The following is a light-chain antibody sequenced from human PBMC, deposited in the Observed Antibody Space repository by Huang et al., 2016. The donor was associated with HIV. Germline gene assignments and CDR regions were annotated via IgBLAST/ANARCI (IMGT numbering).Light chain of an antibody. J-gene: IGKJ4*01. V-gene: IGKV1-39*01. Sequence: IQMDQSPSSLSAFVGDRVTISFRSNYHISRCLNWYHQKPGKSPRLLIYGASSLQSAVPSRCSGSGLGTDFTLTISGLQPEDLGTYYGQESYSSPVTSVGGGTRLEIK. CDR1: YHISRC. CDR3: QESYSSPVTS. CDR2: GAS.